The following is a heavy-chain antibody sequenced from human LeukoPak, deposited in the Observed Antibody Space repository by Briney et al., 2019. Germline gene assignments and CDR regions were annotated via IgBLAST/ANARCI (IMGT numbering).Heavy chain of an antibody. Sequence: GGSLRLPCAASGFTFSNYGMHWVRQAPGKGLEWVAFIRSDGSNKYYADSVKGRFTISRDNSKNTLYLQMNSLRAEDTALYYCAKVGRTENYYGSGRFSYYYYMDVWGKGATVTISS. CDR3: AKVGRTENYYGSGRFSYYYYMDV. J-gene: IGHJ6*03. V-gene: IGHV3-30*02. CDR1: GFTFSNYG. D-gene: IGHD3-10*01. CDR2: IRSDGSNK.